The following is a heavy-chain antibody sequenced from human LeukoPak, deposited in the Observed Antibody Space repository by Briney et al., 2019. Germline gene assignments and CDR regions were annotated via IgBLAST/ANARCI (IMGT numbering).Heavy chain of an antibody. CDR2: IYPSDSDT. CDR1: GYIFTSYW. J-gene: IGHJ4*02. D-gene: IGHD6-19*01. CDR3: ARLTGRQWLFNY. Sequence: GESLKISCKGSGYIFTSYWIAWVRQMPGKGLEWMGIIYPSDSDTRNSPSFQGQVTISADKSISTAYLQWSSLKASDTAMYYCARLTGRQWLFNYWGQGTLVTVSS. V-gene: IGHV5-51*01.